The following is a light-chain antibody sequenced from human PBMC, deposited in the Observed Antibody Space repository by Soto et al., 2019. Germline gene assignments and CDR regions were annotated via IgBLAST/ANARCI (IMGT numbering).Light chain of an antibody. CDR2: WAS. Sequence: DIVMTQSPDSLAVSLGGRATINCKSSQTVLYSSNNKKYLAWYQQKPGQPPKLLIYWASTRESGVPDRFSGSGSGTDFTLTISSLQAEDVAVYYCQQYYTTPWTFGQGTKVEIK. CDR1: QTVLYSSNNKKY. CDR3: QQYYTTPWT. V-gene: IGKV4-1*01. J-gene: IGKJ1*01.